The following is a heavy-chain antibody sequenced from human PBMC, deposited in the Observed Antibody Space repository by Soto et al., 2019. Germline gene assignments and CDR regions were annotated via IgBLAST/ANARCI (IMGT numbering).Heavy chain of an antibody. D-gene: IGHD4-17*01. Sequence: QVQLVESGGGVVQPGRSLRLSCAASGFTFSSYAMHWVRQAPGKGLEWVAVISYDGSNKYYADSVKGRFTISRDNSKNTLYLQMNSLRAEDTAVYYCARDTATTKFDYWGQGTLVTVSS. V-gene: IGHV3-30-3*01. J-gene: IGHJ4*02. CDR2: ISYDGSNK. CDR3: ARDTATTKFDY. CDR1: GFTFSSYA.